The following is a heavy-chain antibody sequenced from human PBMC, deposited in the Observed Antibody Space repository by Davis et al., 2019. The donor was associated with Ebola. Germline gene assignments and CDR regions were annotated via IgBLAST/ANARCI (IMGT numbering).Heavy chain of an antibody. Sequence: GGSLRLSCAASGFTFSSYGMHWVRQAPGQGLAWVAVISYDGSNKYYADSVKCRFTISRDNSKNTLYLQMNSLRAEDTAVYYCARVSSSGEIDYWGQGTLVTVSS. J-gene: IGHJ4*02. V-gene: IGHV3-30*03. CDR1: GFTFSSYG. D-gene: IGHD6-6*01. CDR2: ISYDGSNK. CDR3: ARVSSSGEIDY.